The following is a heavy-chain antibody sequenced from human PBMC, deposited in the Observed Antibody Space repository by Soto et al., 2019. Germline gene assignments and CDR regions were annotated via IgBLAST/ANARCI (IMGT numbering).Heavy chain of an antibody. Sequence: ASVKVSCKASGYTLTNYVITWVRQAPGQGLEWMGWINTYNGNTNYAQKFQGRVTMTTDTSASTAYMELSSLRSEDTAVYYCASVPLLSGSYEYAFDIWGQGTMVTVSS. D-gene: IGHD1-26*01. CDR1: GYTLTNYV. CDR2: INTYNGNT. V-gene: IGHV1-18*01. J-gene: IGHJ3*02. CDR3: ASVPLLSGSYEYAFDI.